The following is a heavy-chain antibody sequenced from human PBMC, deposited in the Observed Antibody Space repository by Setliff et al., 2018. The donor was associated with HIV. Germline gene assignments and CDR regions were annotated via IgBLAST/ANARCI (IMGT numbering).Heavy chain of an antibody. CDR1: GFTLSSYW. J-gene: IGHJ3*02. V-gene: IGHV3-7*01. CDR2: IKQDASEK. CDR3: ARATAAWDDAFDI. Sequence: GGSLRLSCAASGFTLSSYWMSWVRQAPGKGLEWVANIKQDASEKYYADSVKGRFTISRDNAKNSLYLQMNSLRAEDTAVYYCARATAAWDDAFDIWGQGTMVTVSS. D-gene: IGHD6-13*01.